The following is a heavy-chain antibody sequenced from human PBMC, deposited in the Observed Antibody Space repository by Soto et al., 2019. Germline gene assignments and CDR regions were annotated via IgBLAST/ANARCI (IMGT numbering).Heavy chain of an antibody. CDR2: LSYDGSHN. J-gene: IGHJ4*02. D-gene: IGHD3-3*01. CDR1: GFTFSNSA. Sequence: QVQLVESGGGVVQPGRSLRLSCAASGFTFSNSAMHWVRQTPDKGLEWVAFLSYDGSHNYYADSVKGRFTISRDNSKNTLYLQMYSLRVEDTAVYYCAKDRSTVFGVVTYYFDYWGQGTLVTVSS. V-gene: IGHV3-30*18. CDR3: AKDRSTVFGVVTYYFDY.